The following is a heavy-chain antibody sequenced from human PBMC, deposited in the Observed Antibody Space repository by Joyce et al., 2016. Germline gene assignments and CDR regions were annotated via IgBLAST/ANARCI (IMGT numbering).Heavy chain of an antibody. CDR2: INNSGVT. CDR3: ARSQWLAPLMY. CDR1: GGPFRGFF. D-gene: IGHD6-19*01. Sequence: QVQLQQWGAGLLKPSETLSLTCAVSGGPFRGFFWTWVRQPPGKGLEWIGDINNSGVTNYNPSPKTRVTFSVDTSKNQFSLKLTSLSAADTAVYYCARSQWLAPLMYWGQGTPVTVSS. J-gene: IGHJ4*02. V-gene: IGHV4-34*01.